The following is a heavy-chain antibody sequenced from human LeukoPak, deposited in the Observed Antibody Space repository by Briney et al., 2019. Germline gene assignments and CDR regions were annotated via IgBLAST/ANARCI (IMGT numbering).Heavy chain of an antibody. CDR2: IRYDGSNK. Sequence: PGGSLRLSCAASGFTFSSYGMHWVRQAPGKGLEWVAFIRYDGSNKYYADSVKGRFTISRDNSKNTLYLQMNSLRAEDTAVYYCARDSLRFLEWLPMGDYWGQGTLVTVSS. CDR1: GFTFSSYG. D-gene: IGHD3-3*01. CDR3: ARDSLRFLEWLPMGDY. J-gene: IGHJ4*02. V-gene: IGHV3-30*02.